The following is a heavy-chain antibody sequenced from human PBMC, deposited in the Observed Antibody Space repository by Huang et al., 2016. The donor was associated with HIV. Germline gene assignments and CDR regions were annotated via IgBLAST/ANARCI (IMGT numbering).Heavy chain of an antibody. CDR2: IYWDEEK. J-gene: IGHJ4*02. V-gene: IGHV2-5*02. CDR1: GFSLTTNGEG. Sequence: QITLKESGPTLVKPTQTLTLTCSFSGFSLTTNGEGVAWIRQPPGKALEWHALIYWDEEKRYITSLKTRLTITKDTSKKQVVLTVANMDPVDTATYYCAHTPPRGHYAPGFFDYWGQGALVTVSS. D-gene: IGHD3-3*01. CDR3: AHTPPRGHYAPGFFDY.